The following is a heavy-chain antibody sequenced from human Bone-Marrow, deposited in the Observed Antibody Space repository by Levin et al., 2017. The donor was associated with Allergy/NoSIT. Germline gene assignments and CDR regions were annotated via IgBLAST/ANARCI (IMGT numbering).Heavy chain of an antibody. J-gene: IGHJ4*02. V-gene: IGHV3-30*18. CDR3: AKDFTIAVAGLFDY. CDR1: GFTFSSYG. CDR2: ISYDGSNK. D-gene: IGHD6-19*01. Sequence: GGSLRLSCAASGFTFSSYGMHWVRQAPGKGLEWVAVISYDGSNKYYADSVKGRFTISRDNSKNTLYLQMNSLRAEDTAVYYCAKDFTIAVAGLFDYWGQGTLVTVSS.